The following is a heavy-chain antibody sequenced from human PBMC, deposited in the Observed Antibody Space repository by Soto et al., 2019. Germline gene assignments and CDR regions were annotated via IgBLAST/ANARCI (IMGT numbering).Heavy chain of an antibody. V-gene: IGHV3-53*04. CDR3: AREVEVAAIPMDV. D-gene: IGHD2-15*01. J-gene: IGHJ6*03. Sequence: GGSLRLSCAASGFTVSSNYMSWVRQAPGKGPEWVSVIYSGGSTYYADSVKGRFTISRHNSKNTLYLQMNSLRAEDTAVYYCAREVEVAAIPMDVWGKGTTVTVSS. CDR1: GFTVSSNY. CDR2: IYSGGST.